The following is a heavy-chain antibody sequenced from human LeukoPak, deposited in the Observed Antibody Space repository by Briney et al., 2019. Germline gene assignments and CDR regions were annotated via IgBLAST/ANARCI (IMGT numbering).Heavy chain of an antibody. J-gene: IGHJ6*03. CDR2: INHSGST. CDR3: ARLYGDYFYYYYYMDV. V-gene: IGHV4-4*02. Sequence: SGTLSLTCAVSGGSISSSNWWSWVRQPPGKGLEWIGEINHSGSTNYNPSLKSRVTMSIDTSKNQFSLKLSSLTAADTAVYYCARLYGDYFYYYYYMDVWGKGTTVTISS. D-gene: IGHD4-17*01. CDR1: GGSISSSNW.